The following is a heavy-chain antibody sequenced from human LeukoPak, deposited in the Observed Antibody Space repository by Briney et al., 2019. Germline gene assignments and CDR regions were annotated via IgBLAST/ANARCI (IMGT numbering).Heavy chain of an antibody. CDR1: GFTFSSYW. D-gene: IGHD3-3*01. V-gene: IGHV3-7*01. Sequence: GGSLRLSCAASGFTFSSYWMSWVRQAPGKGLEWVANIKQDGSEKYYVDSVKGRFTISRDNAKNSLYLQMNSLRAEDTAVYYCARVKTRTYYDFWSGPTGGWFDPWGQGTLVTVSS. J-gene: IGHJ5*02. CDR2: IKQDGSEK. CDR3: ARVKTRTYYDFWSGPTGGWFDP.